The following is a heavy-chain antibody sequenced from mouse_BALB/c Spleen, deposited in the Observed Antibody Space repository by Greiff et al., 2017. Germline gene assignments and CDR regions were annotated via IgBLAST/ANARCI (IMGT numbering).Heavy chain of an antibody. CDR2: ISYDGSN. J-gene: IGHJ3*01. Sequence: DVKLQESGPGLVKPSQSLSLTCSVTGYSITSGYYWNWIRQFPGNKLEWMGYISYDGSNNYNPSLKNRISITRDTSKNQFFLKLNSVTTEDTATYYCARGEYGNSYWGQGTLVTVSA. D-gene: IGHD2-10*02. V-gene: IGHV3-6*02. CDR1: GYSITSGYY. CDR3: ARGEYGNSY.